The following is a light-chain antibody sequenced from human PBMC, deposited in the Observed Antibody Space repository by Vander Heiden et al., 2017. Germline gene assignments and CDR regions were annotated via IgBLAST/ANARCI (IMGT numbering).Light chain of an antibody. CDR2: DAS. V-gene: IGKV1-33*01. J-gene: IGKJ1*01. Sequence: MTQPPSSLSASVGDRVTITCQASQDISNYLAWYQQKPGKAPKLLIYDASSLETGVPSRFSGSGSGTDFTLTISSLQPEDIATYYCQQDDNLPLTFGRGTKVEIK. CDR3: QQDDNLPLT. CDR1: QDISNY.